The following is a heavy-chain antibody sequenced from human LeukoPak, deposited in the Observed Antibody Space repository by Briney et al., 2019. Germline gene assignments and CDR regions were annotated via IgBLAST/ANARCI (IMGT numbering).Heavy chain of an antibody. CDR2: IYYSEST. V-gene: IGHV4-59*01. CDR3: ARGRSSMVRGYYYYYMDV. Sequence: SETLSLTCTVSGGSISSYYWSWIRQPPGQGREWIGYIYYSESTNYNPSLKSRVTISVDTSKNQFSLKLSSVTAADTAVYYCARGRSSMVRGYYYYYMDVWGKGTTVTISS. CDR1: GGSISSYY. J-gene: IGHJ6*03. D-gene: IGHD3-10*01.